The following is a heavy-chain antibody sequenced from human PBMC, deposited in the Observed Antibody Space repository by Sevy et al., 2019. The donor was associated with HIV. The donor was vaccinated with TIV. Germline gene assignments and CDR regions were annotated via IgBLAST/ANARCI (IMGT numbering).Heavy chain of an antibody. D-gene: IGHD3-22*01. Sequence: ASVKVSCEASGYIFTSYGISWVRQAPRQGLEWMGWINGHNGNTNYVQNLQGRVTMTTDTSTNSAYMELRSLRSDDTAVYYCARDGYDGSGYQRGLFDFWGQGTLVTVS. J-gene: IGHJ4*02. V-gene: IGHV1-18*01. CDR1: GYIFTSYG. CDR2: INGHNGNT. CDR3: ARDGYDGSGYQRGLFDF.